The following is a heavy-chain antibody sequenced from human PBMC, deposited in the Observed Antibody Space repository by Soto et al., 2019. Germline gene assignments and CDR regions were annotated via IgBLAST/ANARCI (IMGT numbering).Heavy chain of an antibody. Sequence: QVQLVESGGGLVKPGGSLRLSCAASGFTFRDYYMSWIRQAPGKGLEWVSYISSSGSSMYYADSVKGRFTISRDNAKNSLHLQINSLRAEDTAVYYCERTVTASYHYYYAMDVWGQGTTVTVSS. CDR1: GFTFRDYY. CDR3: ERTVTASYHYYYAMDV. V-gene: IGHV3-11*01. D-gene: IGHD4-4*01. J-gene: IGHJ6*02. CDR2: ISSSGSSM.